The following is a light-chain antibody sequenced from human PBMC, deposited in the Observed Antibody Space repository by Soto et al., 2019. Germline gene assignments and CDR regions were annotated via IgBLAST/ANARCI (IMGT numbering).Light chain of an antibody. J-gene: IGKJ4*01. Sequence: DIQMTQSPSSLSASVGDRVIITCRASQSIGSYLNWDQQKLGKAPKLLSYAASTLQSGVPSRFSGSRSGTDFTLTISSRQPADVATYYCQQLNKYPSTFGGGTKVDIK. CDR1: QSIGSY. CDR3: QQLNKYPST. V-gene: IGKV1-39*01. CDR2: AAS.